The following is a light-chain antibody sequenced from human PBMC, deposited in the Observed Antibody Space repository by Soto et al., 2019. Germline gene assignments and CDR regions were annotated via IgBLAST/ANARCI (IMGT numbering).Light chain of an antibody. J-gene: IGKJ1*01. Sequence: DIHITQSPSTLSASVVDRVTITCRASQSISSWLAWYQQKPGKAPKLLIYKASSLESGVPSRFSGSGSGTEFTLTISSLQPDDFATYYCQQYNSYSRTFGQGTKVDIK. CDR3: QQYNSYSRT. CDR2: KAS. V-gene: IGKV1-5*03. CDR1: QSISSW.